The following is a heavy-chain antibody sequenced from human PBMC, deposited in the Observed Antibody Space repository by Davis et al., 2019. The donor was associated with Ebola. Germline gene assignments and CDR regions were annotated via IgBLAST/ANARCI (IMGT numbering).Heavy chain of an antibody. CDR3: ARGGGAFDI. V-gene: IGHV4-34*01. CDR1: GGSFSGYY. Sequence: PSETLSLTCAVYGGSFSGYYWSWIRQPPGKGLEWIGEINHSGSTNYNPSLKSRVTISVDTSKNQLSMKLSSVTAADTAVYYCARGGGAFDIWGQGTMVTVSS. CDR2: INHSGST. J-gene: IGHJ3*02.